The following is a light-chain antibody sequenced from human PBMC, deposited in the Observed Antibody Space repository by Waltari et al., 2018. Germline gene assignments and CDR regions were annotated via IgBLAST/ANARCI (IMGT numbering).Light chain of an antibody. CDR3: QERSNWPLT. CDR1: HSVSTY. Sequence: EIVLTQTPATLSLSHGERATISCRASHSVSTYLAWYQQRPGQAPRILIFDASFRATGIPARFSGSGSETDFTLTISSLEPEDCAVYYCQERSNWPLTFGGGTKVEIE. J-gene: IGKJ4*01. V-gene: IGKV3-11*01. CDR2: DAS.